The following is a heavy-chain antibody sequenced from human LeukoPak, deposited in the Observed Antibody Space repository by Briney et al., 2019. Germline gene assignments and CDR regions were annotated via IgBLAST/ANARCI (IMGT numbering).Heavy chain of an antibody. D-gene: IGHD6-19*01. CDR1: GFTFDDYA. Sequence: PGGSLRLSCAASGFTFDDYAMHWVRQAPGKGLEWVSGIIWNGGYIGYGDSVKGRFTISRDNAKNFLYLQMNSLRAEDTALYYCAKDMARRRSSVVVAGMPEGGANDYWGQGTLVTVSS. CDR3: AKDMARRRSSVVVAGMPEGGANDY. V-gene: IGHV3-9*01. CDR2: IIWNGGYI. J-gene: IGHJ4*02.